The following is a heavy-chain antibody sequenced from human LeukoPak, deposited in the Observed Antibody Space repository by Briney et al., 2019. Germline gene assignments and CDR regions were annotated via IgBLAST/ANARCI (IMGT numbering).Heavy chain of an antibody. J-gene: IGHJ5*02. D-gene: IGHD2-2*01. CDR2: INHSGTT. V-gene: IGHV4-30-2*01. Sequence: PSQTLSLTCAVSGGSISSGGYSWSWIRQPPGKGLEWIGEINHSGTTNYNPSLKSRVTISVDTSKNQFSLKLSSVTAADTAVYYCARGSRYCSSTSCPKTHPFDPWGQGTLVTVSS. CDR1: GGSISSGGYS. CDR3: ARGSRYCSSTSCPKTHPFDP.